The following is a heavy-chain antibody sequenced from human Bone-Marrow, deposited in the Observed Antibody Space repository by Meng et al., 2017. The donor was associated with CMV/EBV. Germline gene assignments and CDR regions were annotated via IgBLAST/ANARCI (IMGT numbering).Heavy chain of an antibody. CDR2: IKSKTDGGTT. D-gene: IGHD4-11*01. CDR1: GFTFSNVW. J-gene: IGHJ4*02. CDR3: ITVSNYDLFDY. Sequence: GESLKISCSASGFTFSNVWMSWVRQAPGKGLEWVGRIKSKTDGGTTDYAAPVKGRFTISRDDSKNTLYLQLNSLKTEDTAVYYCITVSNYDLFDYWGQGTLVTVSS. V-gene: IGHV3-15*01.